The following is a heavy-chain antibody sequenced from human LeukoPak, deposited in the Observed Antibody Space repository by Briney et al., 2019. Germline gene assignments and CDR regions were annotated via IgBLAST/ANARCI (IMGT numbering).Heavy chain of an antibody. CDR2: ISSSGSTI. D-gene: IGHD2-2*01. CDR3: ARMGGYCSSTSCYPPYYFDY. Sequence: PGGSLRLSCAASGFTFSSYEMNWVRQAPGKGLEWVSYISSSGSTIYYADSVKGRFTISRDNAKNSLYLQMNSLRAEDTAVYYCARMGGYCSSTSCYPPYYFDYWGQGTLVTVYS. CDR1: GFTFSSYE. V-gene: IGHV3-48*03. J-gene: IGHJ4*02.